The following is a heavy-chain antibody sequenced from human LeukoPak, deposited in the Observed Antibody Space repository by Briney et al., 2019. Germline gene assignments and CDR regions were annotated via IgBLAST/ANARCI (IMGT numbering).Heavy chain of an antibody. V-gene: IGHV3-7*01. CDR2: IKKDGSEK. D-gene: IGHD5-18*01. J-gene: IGHJ6*03. CDR3: ARGVTYPSWIQLWLRDYYYYMDV. Sequence: PGGSLRLSCAASGFTFSSHRMSWVRQAPGKGLEWVANIKKDGSEKYYVDSVKGRFTIPRDNAKTSLYLQMNSLRAEDTAVYYCARGVTYPSWIQLWLRDYYYYMDVWGKGTTVTVSS. CDR1: GFTFSSHR.